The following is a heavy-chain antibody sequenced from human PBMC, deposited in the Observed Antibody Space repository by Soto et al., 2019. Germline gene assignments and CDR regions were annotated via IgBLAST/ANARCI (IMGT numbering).Heavy chain of an antibody. V-gene: IGHV4-39*01. CDR3: ARLTRAEILNFDY. J-gene: IGHJ4*02. CDR1: GGSISSSSYY. CDR2: IYYSGST. Sequence: SETLSLTCTVSGGSISSSSYYWGRIRQPQGKGLEWIGSIYYSGSTYYNPSLKSRVTISVDTSKNQFSPKLSSVTAADTAVYYCARLTRAEILNFDYWGQGTLVTVSS.